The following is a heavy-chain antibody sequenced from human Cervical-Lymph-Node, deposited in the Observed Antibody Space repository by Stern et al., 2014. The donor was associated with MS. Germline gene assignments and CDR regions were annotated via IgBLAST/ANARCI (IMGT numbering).Heavy chain of an antibody. D-gene: IGHD3-22*01. CDR1: GGSISSGDYY. Sequence: QVQLQQSGPGLVKPSQTLSLTCTVSGGSISSGDYYWSWIRQPPGKGLEWIGYIYYSGSTYYNPSLKSRVTISVDTSKNQFSLKLSSVTAADTAVYYCARDSSGYYLILDYWGQGTLVTVSS. J-gene: IGHJ4*02. CDR3: ARDSSGYYLILDY. V-gene: IGHV4-30-4*01. CDR2: IYYSGST.